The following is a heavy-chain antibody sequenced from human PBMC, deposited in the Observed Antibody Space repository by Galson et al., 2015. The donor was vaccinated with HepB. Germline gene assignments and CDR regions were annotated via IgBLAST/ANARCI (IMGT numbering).Heavy chain of an antibody. D-gene: IGHD6-13*01. J-gene: IGHJ6*02. CDR1: GFTFSSYA. CDR3: ARDYASSWYFNHYYGMDV. CDR2: ISYDGSNK. V-gene: IGHV3-30*04. Sequence: SLRLSCAASGFTFSSYAMHWVRQAPGKGLEWVAVISYDGSNKYYEDSVKGRFTISRDHSKNTLYLQMNSLRAEDTAVYYCARDYASSWYFNHYYGMDVWGQGTTVTVSS.